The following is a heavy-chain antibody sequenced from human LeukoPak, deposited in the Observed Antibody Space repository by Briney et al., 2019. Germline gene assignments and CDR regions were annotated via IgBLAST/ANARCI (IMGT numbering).Heavy chain of an antibody. D-gene: IGHD4-11*01. CDR2: INHSGST. CDR3: ARAFYTVTTKSYYYMDV. Sequence: SETLSLTCAVYGGSFSGYYWSWIRQPPGKGLEWIGEINHSGSTNYNPSLKSRVTISVDTSKNQFSLKLSSVTAADTAVYYCARAFYTVTTKSYYYMDVWGKGTTVTVSS. CDR1: GGSFSGYY. V-gene: IGHV4-34*01. J-gene: IGHJ6*03.